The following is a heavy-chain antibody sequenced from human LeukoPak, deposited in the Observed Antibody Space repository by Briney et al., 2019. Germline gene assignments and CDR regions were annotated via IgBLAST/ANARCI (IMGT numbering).Heavy chain of an antibody. CDR1: GGSFSGYY. CDR3: ARRRPRYSTTRRGNWFDP. V-gene: IGHV4-34*01. D-gene: IGHD6-13*01. Sequence: SETLSLTCAVYGGSFSGYYWSWIRQPPGKGLEWIGEINHSGSTNYNPSLKSRVTISVDTSKNQFSLKLSSVTAADTAVYYCARRRPRYSTTRRGNWFDPWGQGTLVTVSS. CDR2: INHSGST. J-gene: IGHJ5*02.